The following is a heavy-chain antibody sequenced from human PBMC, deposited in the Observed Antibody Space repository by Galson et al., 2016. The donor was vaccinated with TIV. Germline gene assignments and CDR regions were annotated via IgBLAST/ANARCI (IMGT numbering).Heavy chain of an antibody. J-gene: IGHJ3*01. CDR1: GFTFSSYE. CDR2: ISPSVTI. Sequence: SLRLSCAGSGFTFSSYEVNWVRQAPGQGLEWISYISPSVTISYAVSVKGRFTISRDNAKNSLFLQMNSLRAEDTAVYFCARVATFVDAFDLWGQGTVVTVS. V-gene: IGHV3-48*03. CDR3: ARVATFVDAFDL. D-gene: IGHD5-12*01.